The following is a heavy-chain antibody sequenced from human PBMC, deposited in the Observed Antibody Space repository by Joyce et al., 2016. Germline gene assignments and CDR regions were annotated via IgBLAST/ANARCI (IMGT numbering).Heavy chain of an antibody. V-gene: IGHV4-4*02. CDR2: IYLGGST. Sequence: QVQLQESGPGLVKPSGTLSLTCAVSGGSISSAHWWSWVRQPPGKGLEWIGEIYLGGSTTYNPSLKSRVTISGDKSKNQLSLKMNSVTAADTAVYYCARNGAYSQDSWGQGTLVTVSS. CDR1: GGSISSAHW. J-gene: IGHJ5*01. CDR3: ARNGAYSQDS. D-gene: IGHD5-12*01.